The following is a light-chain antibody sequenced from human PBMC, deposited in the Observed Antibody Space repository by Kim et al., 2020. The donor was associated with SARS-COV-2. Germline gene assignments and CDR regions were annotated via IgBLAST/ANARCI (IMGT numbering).Light chain of an antibody. J-gene: IGKJ1*01. CDR2: WAS. Sequence: ATINCKSSQSVLYSANNKHHLAWYQQKPGQPPKLLIYWASTRESGVPDRFSGSGSGTDFTLTVSSLQAEDVAVYYCQQYYGTPPTFGQGTKVDIK. V-gene: IGKV4-1*01. CDR1: QSVLYSANNKHH. CDR3: QQYYGTPPT.